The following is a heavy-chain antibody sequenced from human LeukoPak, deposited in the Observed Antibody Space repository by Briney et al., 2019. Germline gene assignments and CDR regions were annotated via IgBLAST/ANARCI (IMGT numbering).Heavy chain of an antibody. Sequence: SETLSLTCTVSGGSISGSSYYWGWIRQPPGKGLEWIGSIYYSERTYYNPSLKSRVTISVDTSKNQFSLKLSSVTAADTAVYYCARASYCSGGSCDSGGMDVWGQGTTVTVSS. D-gene: IGHD2-15*01. CDR1: GGSISGSSYY. V-gene: IGHV4-39*07. CDR3: ARASYCSGGSCDSGGMDV. J-gene: IGHJ6*02. CDR2: IYYSERT.